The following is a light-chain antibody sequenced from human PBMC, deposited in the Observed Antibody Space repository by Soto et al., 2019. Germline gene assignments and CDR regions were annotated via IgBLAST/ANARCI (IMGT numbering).Light chain of an antibody. CDR2: GAS. Sequence: VLTPTTGTLSLSPGERATLSCRASQSVSNNYLAWYQQKPGQAPRLLIYGASNRATGIPDRFSGSGSGTDFTLTIIRLEPEDFPVYYCQQYCSSDTFGQGTKVAIK. CDR3: QQYCSSDT. CDR1: QSVSNNY. V-gene: IGKV3-20*01. J-gene: IGKJ1*01.